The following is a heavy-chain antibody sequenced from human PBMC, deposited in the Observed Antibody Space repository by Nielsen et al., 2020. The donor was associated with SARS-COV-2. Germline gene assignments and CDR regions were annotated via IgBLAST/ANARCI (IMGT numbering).Heavy chain of an antibody. Sequence: GGSLRLSCAASGFTFSSYSMSWVRQAPGKGLEWVSAISGNGDTTYYADSVKGRSIISRDNSKNTLYLEMNSLRADDTAVYYCANGPGSWDYWGQGTLVTVSS. CDR2: ISGNGDTT. D-gene: IGHD1-26*01. J-gene: IGHJ4*02. CDR3: ANGPGSWDY. V-gene: IGHV3-23*01. CDR1: GFTFSSYS.